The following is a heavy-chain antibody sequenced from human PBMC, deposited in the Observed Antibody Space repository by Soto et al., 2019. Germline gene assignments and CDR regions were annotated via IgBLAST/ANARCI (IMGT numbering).Heavy chain of an antibody. D-gene: IGHD5-18*01. Sequence: EVQLLESGGGLVQPGGSLRLSCVASRFTFSSYAMTWVRQAPGKGLEWVSTISGSGGRTYYADSVKGRFTISRDNSKNTLYLQMNIMRADDTALYSCAKESQLWSYFDSWGQGTLATVSS. J-gene: IGHJ4*02. CDR1: RFTFSSYA. CDR2: ISGSGGRT. CDR3: AKESQLWSYFDS. V-gene: IGHV3-23*01.